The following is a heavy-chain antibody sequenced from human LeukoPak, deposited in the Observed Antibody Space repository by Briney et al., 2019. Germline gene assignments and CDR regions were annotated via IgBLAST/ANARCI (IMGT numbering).Heavy chain of an antibody. J-gene: IGHJ4*02. V-gene: IGHV4-4*07. Sequence: PSETLSLTCTVSGGSISSYYWSWIRQPAGKGLEWIGRIYTSGSTNYNPSLKSRVTMSVDTSKNQFSLKLSSVTAADTAVYYCARMNSSGYYRPFDYWGQGTLVTVSS. D-gene: IGHD3-22*01. CDR1: GGSISSYY. CDR3: ARMNSSGYYRPFDY. CDR2: IYTSGST.